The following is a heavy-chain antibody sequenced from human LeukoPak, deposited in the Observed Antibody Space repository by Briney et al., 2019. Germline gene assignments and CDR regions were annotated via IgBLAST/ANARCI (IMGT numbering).Heavy chain of an antibody. CDR1: GYTFTDYY. D-gene: IGHD3-22*01. J-gene: IGHJ6*03. CDR2: INPNSGGT. CDR3: ARGCRPYYYDSSGPTYYYYMDV. Sequence: GASVKVSCKASGYTFTDYYMHWVRQAPGQGLEWMGRINPNSGGTKYAQKFQGRVTMTRNTSISTAYMELSSLRSEDTAVYYCARGCRPYYYDSSGPTYYYYMDVWGKGTTVTVSS. V-gene: IGHV1-2*06.